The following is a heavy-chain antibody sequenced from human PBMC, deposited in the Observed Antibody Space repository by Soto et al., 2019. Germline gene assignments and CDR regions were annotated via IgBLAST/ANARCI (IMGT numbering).Heavy chain of an antibody. CDR1: GGSISSGGYY. V-gene: IGHV4-31*03. D-gene: IGHD3-16*01. CDR3: ARDSLDYAPDAFDI. J-gene: IGHJ3*02. CDR2: IYYSGST. Sequence: QVQLQESGPGLVKPSQTLSLTCTVSGGSISSGGYYWSWTRQHPGKGLEWIGYIYYSGSTYYNPSLKSRVTISVDTSKNQFSLKLSSVTAADTAVYYCARDSLDYAPDAFDIWGQGTMVTVSS.